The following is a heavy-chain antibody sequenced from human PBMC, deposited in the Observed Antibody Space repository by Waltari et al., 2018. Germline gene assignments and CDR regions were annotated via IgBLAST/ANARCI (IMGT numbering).Heavy chain of an antibody. D-gene: IGHD3-22*01. V-gene: IGHV1-8*03. CDR1: GYTFTSYD. CDR2: MNPNSGNT. CDR3: ARKGDYYDSSGENFQH. Sequence: QVQLVQSGAEVKKPGASVKVSCKASGYTFTSYDINWVRQATGQGLEWMGWMNPNSGNTGYAQKFQGRVTITRNTSISTAYMELSSLRSEDTAVYYCARKGDYYDSSGENFQHWGQGTLVTVSS. J-gene: IGHJ1*01.